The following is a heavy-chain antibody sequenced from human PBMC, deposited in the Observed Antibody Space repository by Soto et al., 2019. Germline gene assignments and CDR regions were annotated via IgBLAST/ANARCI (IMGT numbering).Heavy chain of an antibody. CDR1: GFSFSNYG. J-gene: IGHJ5*02. D-gene: IGHD3-16*01. CDR2: IGYDGSTK. Sequence: QVQLVESGGGVVQPGRSLRLSCAASGFSFSNYGMHWVRQAPGKGLEWVALIGYDGSTKYYVDSVKGRFTISRDNSKNTLFLQMDSLRAEDTAVYYCARDGGPFNWFDPWGQGTLVTVSS. V-gene: IGHV3-33*01. CDR3: ARDGGPFNWFDP.